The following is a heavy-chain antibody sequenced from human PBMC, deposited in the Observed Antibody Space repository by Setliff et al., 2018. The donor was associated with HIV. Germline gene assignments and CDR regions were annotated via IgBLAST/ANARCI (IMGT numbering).Heavy chain of an antibody. CDR3: AREAPDDHFDH. J-gene: IGHJ4*02. Sequence: ASVKVSCKASGYTFTNYCVHWVRQAPGQGLEWMGMINPSGGQRSFAQKVQGRITVATATSTATSTGTVYMELSSLRSEDTAVYYCAREAPDDHFDHWGQGTLVTVS. CDR2: INPSGGQR. D-gene: IGHD1-1*01. CDR1: GYTFTNYC. V-gene: IGHV1-46*01.